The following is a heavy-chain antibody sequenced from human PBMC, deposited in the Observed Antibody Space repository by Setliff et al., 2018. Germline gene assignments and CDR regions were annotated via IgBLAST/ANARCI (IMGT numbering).Heavy chain of an antibody. CDR2: INPNSGGT. Sequence: GASVKVSCKASGYTFTGYHMHWVRQAPGQGLEWMGWINPNSGGTNYAQKFQGWVTMTRDTSISTAYMELSRLRSDDTAVYYCARSGWLREHYFDYWGQGTLVTVSS. CDR3: ARSGWLREHYFDY. CDR1: GYTFTGYH. D-gene: IGHD5-12*01. V-gene: IGHV1-2*04. J-gene: IGHJ4*02.